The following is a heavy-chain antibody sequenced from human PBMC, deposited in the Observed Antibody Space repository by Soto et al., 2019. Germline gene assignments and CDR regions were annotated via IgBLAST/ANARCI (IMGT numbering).Heavy chain of an antibody. CDR3: AREGAGQLTYYYYGMDV. J-gene: IGHJ6*02. D-gene: IGHD2-2*01. CDR2: INPNSGGT. Sequence: EASVKVSCKASGYTFTGYYMHWVRQAPGQGLEWMGWINPNSGGTNYAQKFQGRVTMTRDTSISTAYMELSRLRSDDTAVYYCAREGAGQLTYYYYGMDVWGQGTTVTV. CDR1: GYTFTGYY. V-gene: IGHV1-2*02.